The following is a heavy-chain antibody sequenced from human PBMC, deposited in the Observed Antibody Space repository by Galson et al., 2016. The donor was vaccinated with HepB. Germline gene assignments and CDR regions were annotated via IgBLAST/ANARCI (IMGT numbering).Heavy chain of an antibody. D-gene: IGHD2-8*01. CDR1: GFTFSSYW. Sequence: SLRLSCAASGFTFSSYWMQWVRQAPGKGLVWVSRIHSDGSTTSYADSVKGRFTISRDNAKNTLYLQMNSLRAEDTAVYYCTKRCMTNTCHNADDFWGQGTLVTVSS. CDR3: TKRCMTNTCHNADDF. V-gene: IGHV3-74*01. CDR2: IHSDGSTT. J-gene: IGHJ4*02.